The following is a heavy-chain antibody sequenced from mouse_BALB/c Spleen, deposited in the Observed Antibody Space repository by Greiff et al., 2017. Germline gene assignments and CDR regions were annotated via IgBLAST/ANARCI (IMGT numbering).Heavy chain of an antibody. CDR2: ISSGGSYT. D-gene: IGHD2-3*01. Sequence: EVMLVESGGGLVKPGGSLKLSCAASGFTFSSYAMSWVRQSPEKRLEWVAEISSGGSYTYYPDTVTGRFTISRDNAKNTLYLEMSSLRSEDTAMYYCARKGDGYPYFDYWGQGTTLTVSS. V-gene: IGHV5-9-4*01. CDR3: ARKGDGYPYFDY. J-gene: IGHJ2*01. CDR1: GFTFSSYA.